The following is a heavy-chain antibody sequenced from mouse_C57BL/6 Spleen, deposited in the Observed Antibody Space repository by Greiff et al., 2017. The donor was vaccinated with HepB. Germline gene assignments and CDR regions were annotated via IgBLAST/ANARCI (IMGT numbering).Heavy chain of an antibody. CDR3: ARNYDYGKEGYAMDY. Sequence: QVQLKESGPGLVQPSQSLSITCTVSGFSLTSYGVHWVRQSPGKGLEWLGVIWSGGSTDYNAAFNSRLSISKDNSKSQVFFKMNSLQADDTAIYYCARNYDYGKEGYAMDYWGQGTSVTVSS. D-gene: IGHD2-1*01. CDR2: IWSGGST. V-gene: IGHV2-2*01. J-gene: IGHJ4*01. CDR1: GFSLTSYG.